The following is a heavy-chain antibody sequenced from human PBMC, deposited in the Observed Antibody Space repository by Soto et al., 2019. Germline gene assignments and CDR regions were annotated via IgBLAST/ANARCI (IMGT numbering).Heavy chain of an antibody. CDR3: AMTRLYDTGTNDYHRDALDI. J-gene: IGHJ3*02. CDR1: VFSFGTYV. V-gene: IGHV3-23*01. Sequence: WGSLRLSCASSVFSFGTYVMNWVRQAPGKGLDSVSGISGSGGRVYSADSVKGRFTISRDNSRNTLYLQMNSLRAEDTAIYYCAMTRLYDTGTNDYHRDALDIWGQGTKVTVSS. CDR2: ISGSGGRV. D-gene: IGHD3-22*01.